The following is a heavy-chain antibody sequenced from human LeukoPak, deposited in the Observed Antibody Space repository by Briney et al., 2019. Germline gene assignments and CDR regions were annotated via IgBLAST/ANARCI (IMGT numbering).Heavy chain of an antibody. CDR1: GFTFDDYA. V-gene: IGHV3-9*01. Sequence: GRSLRLSCAASGFTFDDYAMHWVRQAPGKGLEWVSGISWNSGSIGYADSVKGRFTISRDNAENTLYLQMNSLREEDTAIYYCARDWFHAIDYWGQGTLVTVSS. CDR2: ISWNSGSI. CDR3: ARDWFHAIDY. J-gene: IGHJ4*02. D-gene: IGHD2/OR15-2a*01.